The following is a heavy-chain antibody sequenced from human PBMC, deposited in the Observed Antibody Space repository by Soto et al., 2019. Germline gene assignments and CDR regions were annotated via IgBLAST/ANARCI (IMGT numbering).Heavy chain of an antibody. D-gene: IGHD1-26*01. Sequence: EVQLLESGGGLIQPGGSLRLSCAASGFTFSSYAMSWVRQAPGKGLEWVSAISGSGGSTYYADSVKGRFTISRDNSKNTLYLQMNSLRAEDTAVYYCATHRGSYLLRPLDYWGQGTLVTVSS. J-gene: IGHJ4*02. CDR3: ATHRGSYLLRPLDY. V-gene: IGHV3-23*01. CDR2: ISGSGGST. CDR1: GFTFSSYA.